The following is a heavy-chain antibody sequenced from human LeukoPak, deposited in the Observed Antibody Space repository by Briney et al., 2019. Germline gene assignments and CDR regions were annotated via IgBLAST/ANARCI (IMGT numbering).Heavy chain of an antibody. CDR2: INPNSGGT. V-gene: IGHV1-2*02. J-gene: IGHJ6*03. Sequence: ASVKVSCKASGYTFTGYYMHWVRQAPGQGLEWMGWINPNSGGTNYAQKFQGRVTMTRDTSISTAYMELSRLRSDGTAVYYCARVGNRENYYYYMDVWGKGTTVTVSS. CDR1: GYTFTGYY. CDR3: ARVGNRENYYYYMDV. D-gene: IGHD1-26*01.